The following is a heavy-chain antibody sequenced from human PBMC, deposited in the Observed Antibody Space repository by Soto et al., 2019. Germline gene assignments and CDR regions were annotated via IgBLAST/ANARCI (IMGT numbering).Heavy chain of an antibody. CDR2: IKSKTDGGTT. CDR3: TTERGSTEPPIDY. V-gene: IGHV3-15*01. CDR1: GFTFSNAW. D-gene: IGHD2-2*01. Sequence: GSLRLSCAASGFTFSNAWMSWVRQAPGKGLEWVGRIKSKTDGGTTDYAAPVKGRFTISRDDSKNTLFLQMNSLKTEDTAVYYCTTERGSTEPPIDYWGQGTLVTVSS. J-gene: IGHJ4*02.